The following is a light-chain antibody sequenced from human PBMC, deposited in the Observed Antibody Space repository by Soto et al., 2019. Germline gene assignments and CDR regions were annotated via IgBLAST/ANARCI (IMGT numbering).Light chain of an antibody. J-gene: IGKJ5*01. CDR2: YAS. CDR1: QSVSNN. V-gene: IGKV3-15*01. Sequence: EIMMTQSPVTLSVSPGERATLSCSASQSVSNNLAWYQQKPGQAPRLLIYYASTRATGIPDRCSVSGSVTEFTLTINSRQDEYFALYHCQQYNNWPPITFGQGTRLEI. CDR3: QQYNNWPPIT.